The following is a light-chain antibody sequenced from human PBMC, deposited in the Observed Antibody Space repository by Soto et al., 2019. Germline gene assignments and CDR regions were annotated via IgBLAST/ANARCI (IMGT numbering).Light chain of an antibody. V-gene: IGKV1-8*01. CDR2: AAA. CDR1: QGISSY. Sequence: AIRMTQSPSSFSASTGDRVTITCRASQGISSYLAWYQQKPGKAPKLLIYAAATLQRGATSRFSASGSATGFTLTISRLQSEDFATYYCQQYFSYPYTFGQGTKLEIK. CDR3: QQYFSYPYT. J-gene: IGKJ2*01.